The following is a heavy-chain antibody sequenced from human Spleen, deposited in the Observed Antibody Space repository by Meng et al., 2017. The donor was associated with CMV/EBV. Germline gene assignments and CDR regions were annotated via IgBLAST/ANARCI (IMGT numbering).Heavy chain of an antibody. CDR1: ISSSSFY. CDR3: ARTPDVAAAGSKLVFDY. V-gene: IGHV4-39*01. J-gene: IGHJ4*02. CDR2: LYYSGST. Sequence: ISSSSFYWGWIRQPPGKGLEWIGSLYYSGSTYYNPSLKSRVTISVDTSKNQFSLRLNSVTAADTAVYYCARTPDVAAAGSKLVFDYWGQGTLVTVSS. D-gene: IGHD6-13*01.